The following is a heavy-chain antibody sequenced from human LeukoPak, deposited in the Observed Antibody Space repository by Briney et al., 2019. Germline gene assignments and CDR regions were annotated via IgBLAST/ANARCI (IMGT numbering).Heavy chain of an antibody. CDR2: INSDGSST. Sequence: GGSLRLSCAASGFTFSSYWMHWVRQAPGKGLVWISRINSDGSSTSYADSVKGRFTIPRDNAKNTLYLQMNSLRAEDTAVYYCARDSEDTAMGAINWFDPWGQGTLVTVSS. CDR3: ARDSEDTAMGAINWFDP. V-gene: IGHV3-74*01. CDR1: GFTFSSYW. J-gene: IGHJ5*02. D-gene: IGHD5-18*01.